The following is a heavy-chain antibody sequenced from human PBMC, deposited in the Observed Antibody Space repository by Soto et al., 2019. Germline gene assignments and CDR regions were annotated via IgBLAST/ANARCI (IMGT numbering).Heavy chain of an antibody. D-gene: IGHD2-15*01. V-gene: IGHV1-18*01. J-gene: IGHJ4*02. CDR1: GYTFTSYG. CDR2: ISAYNGNT. CDR3: ARDGLCLAPSGGSCYSAY. Sequence: GASVKVSCKDSGYTFTSYGISWARQSTGQGLEWMGWISAYNGNTNYAQKLQGRVTMTTDTSTSTAYMELRSLRSDDTAVYYCARDGLCLAPSGGSCYSAYWGQGTLVTVSS.